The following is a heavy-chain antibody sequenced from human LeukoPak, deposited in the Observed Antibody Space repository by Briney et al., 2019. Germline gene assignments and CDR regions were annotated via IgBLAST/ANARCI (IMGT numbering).Heavy chain of an antibody. CDR3: TRGEGRNILTGSFFDY. V-gene: IGHV3-49*03. CDR1: GFSFGDYA. D-gene: IGHD3-9*01. J-gene: IGHJ4*02. Sequence: GGSLRLSCTASGFSFGDYAMSWFRQAPGKGLEWVGFIRSKAYGGTIEYAASVKGRFTISRDDSKSIAYLQMNSLKTEDTAVYYCTRGEGRNILTGSFFDYWGQGTLVTVSS. CDR2: IRSKAYGGTI.